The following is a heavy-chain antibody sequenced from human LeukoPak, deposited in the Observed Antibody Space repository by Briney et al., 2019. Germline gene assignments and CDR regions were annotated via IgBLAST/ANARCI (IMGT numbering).Heavy chain of an antibody. CDR3: ARDDVDTPTFDY. CDR1: GGCISSYY. J-gene: IGHJ4*02. D-gene: IGHD5-18*01. V-gene: IGHV4-4*07. CDR2: IYTSGST. Sequence: SETLSLTCAASGGCISSYYWSWVRQPAGKGLEWVWRIYTSGSTNYNTSLKSRVTMSVDTSKNQFYLKLSSVTAADTAVYYCARDDVDTPTFDYWGPGMLVAVSS.